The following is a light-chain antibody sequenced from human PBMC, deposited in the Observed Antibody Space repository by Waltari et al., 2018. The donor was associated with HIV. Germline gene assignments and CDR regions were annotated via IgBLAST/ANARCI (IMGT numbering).Light chain of an antibody. CDR1: SSSIGSNY. V-gene: IGLV1-47*01. CDR3: AAWDDSLSGYV. J-gene: IGLJ1*01. CDR2: RNN. Sequence: QSVLTQPPSASGTPGQRVTISCSGSSSSIGSNYVYWYQQLPGTAPKLLIYRNNQRPSGVPDQFPGSKSGTSASLAISGLRSEDEADYYCAAWDDSLSGYVFGTGTKVTVL.